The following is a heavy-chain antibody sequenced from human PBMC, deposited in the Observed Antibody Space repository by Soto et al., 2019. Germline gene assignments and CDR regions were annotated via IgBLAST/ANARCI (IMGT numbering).Heavy chain of an antibody. V-gene: IGHV3-11*04. CDR3: ARDLGCSGGCCFDH. CDR1: GFIFSDYF. J-gene: IGHJ5*02. CDR2: IFNNAEAV. D-gene: IGHD2-15*01. Sequence: GGSLRLSCAASGFIFSDYFIGWIRQAPGKGLEWISYIFNNAEAVYYADSVRGRFTISRDNAGNSLYLQMNSLRAEDTAVYYWARDLGCSGGCCFDHWGQGTLVTVSS.